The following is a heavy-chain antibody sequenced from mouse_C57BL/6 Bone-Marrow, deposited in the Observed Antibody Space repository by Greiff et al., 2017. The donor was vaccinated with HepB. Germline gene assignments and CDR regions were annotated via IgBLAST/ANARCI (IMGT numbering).Heavy chain of an antibody. Sequence: VQLQQPGAELVKPGASVKLSCKASGYTFTSYWMHWVKQRPGQGLEWIGMIHPNSGSTNYNEKFKSKATLTVDKSSSTAYMQLSSLTSEDSAVYFCARFHHYYGSSYFDYWGQVTTLTVSS. CDR1: GYTFTSYW. CDR3: ARFHHYYGSSYFDY. J-gene: IGHJ2*01. D-gene: IGHD1-1*01. CDR2: IHPNSGST. V-gene: IGHV1-64*01.